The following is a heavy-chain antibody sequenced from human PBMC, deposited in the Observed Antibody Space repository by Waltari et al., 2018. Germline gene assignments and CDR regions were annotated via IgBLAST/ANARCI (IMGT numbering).Heavy chain of an antibody. CDR1: GITFNTHW. V-gene: IGHV3-74*01. CDR2: SNSEGSST. J-gene: IGHJ1*01. D-gene: IGHD2-15*01. CDR3: AAPGGNDLEYLQR. Sequence: EVQLVESGGGLVQPGGSLRLSCAASGITFNTHWMHWVRQAPGKGLVWVLRSNSEGSSTSYADSVKGRFTISRDNAKNTLYLEMKSLRAEDTAVYYCAAPGGNDLEYLQRWGQGTLVTVSS.